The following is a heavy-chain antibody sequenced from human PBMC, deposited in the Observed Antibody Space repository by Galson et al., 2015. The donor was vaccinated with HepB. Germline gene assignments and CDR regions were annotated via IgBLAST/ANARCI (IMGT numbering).Heavy chain of an antibody. CDR2: INLSGGST. D-gene: IGHD6-19*01. CDR1: GYTFASYY. V-gene: IGHV1-46*01. CDR3: ARAPERSSGSDY. J-gene: IGHJ4*02. Sequence: SVKISCKASGYTFASYYMHWVRQAPGQGLEWMGIINLSGGSTSFAQKFQGRVTMTRDTSTSTVYMELSSLRSEDTAVYYCARAPERSSGSDYWGQGTLVTVSS.